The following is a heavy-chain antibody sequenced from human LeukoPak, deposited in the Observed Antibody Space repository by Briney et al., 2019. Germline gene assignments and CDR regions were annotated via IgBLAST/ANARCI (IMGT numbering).Heavy chain of an antibody. D-gene: IGHD4-17*01. V-gene: IGHV1-2*04. CDR2: INPNSGGT. CDR1: GYTFTGYY. J-gene: IGHJ5*02. Sequence: GASVKVSCKASGYTFTGYYMHWVRQAPGQGLEWMGWINPNSGGTNYAQKFQGWVTMTRDTSVSTAYMELSRLRSDDTAVYYCARDLNDYELNNWFDPWGQGTLVTVSS. CDR3: ARDLNDYELNNWFDP.